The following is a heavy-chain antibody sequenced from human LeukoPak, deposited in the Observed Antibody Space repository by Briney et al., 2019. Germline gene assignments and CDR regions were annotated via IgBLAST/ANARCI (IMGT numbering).Heavy chain of an antibody. J-gene: IGHJ4*02. CDR2: IYTSGST. CDR1: GGSISSYY. V-gene: IGHV4-4*07. Sequence: SETLSLTCTVSGGSISSYYWSWIRQPAGKGLEWIGRIYTSGSTNYNPSLKSRVTMSVDTSKNQFSLKLSSVTAADTAVYYCARAASYSSACFLYFDYGGQEPLVTVP. CDR3: ARAASYSSACFLYFDY. D-gene: IGHD6-19*01.